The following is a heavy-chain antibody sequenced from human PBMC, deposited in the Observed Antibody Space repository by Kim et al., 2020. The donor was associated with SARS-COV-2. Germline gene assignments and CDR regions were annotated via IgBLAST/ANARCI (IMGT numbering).Heavy chain of an antibody. Sequence: SETLSLTCAVYGGSFSGYYWSWIRQPPGKGLEWIGNIYYSGSTNYNPSLKSRVTISVDTSKNQFSLKLSSVTAADTAVYYCARDHREWLQYTANWYFDLWGRGTLVTVSS. V-gene: IGHV4-59*01. CDR2: IYYSGST. CDR1: GGSFSGYY. CDR3: ARDHREWLQYTANWYFDL. J-gene: IGHJ2*01. D-gene: IGHD3-3*01.